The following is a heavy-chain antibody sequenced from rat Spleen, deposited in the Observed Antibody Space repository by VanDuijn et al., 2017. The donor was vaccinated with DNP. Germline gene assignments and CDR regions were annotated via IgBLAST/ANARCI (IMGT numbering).Heavy chain of an antibody. Sequence: EVQMVESGGGLVQPGRSLKLSCSVSRFAFSNFDMAWVRQAPTRGLEWVASISPSGGNTYYRDSVRGRFTVSRDNAKSSLYLQMDSLKSEDTATYYCARQDYNSYIYAPSGYFDFWGSGTMVTVSS. D-gene: IGHD1-2*01. CDR1: RFAFSNFD. J-gene: IGHJ1*01. V-gene: IGHV5-25*01. CDR3: ARQDYNSYIYAPSGYFDF. CDR2: ISPSGGNT.